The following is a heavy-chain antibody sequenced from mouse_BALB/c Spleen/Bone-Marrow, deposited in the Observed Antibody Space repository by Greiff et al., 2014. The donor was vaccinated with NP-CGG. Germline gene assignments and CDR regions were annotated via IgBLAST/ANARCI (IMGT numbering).Heavy chain of an antibody. CDR3: TRGGY. J-gene: IGHJ2*01. Sequence: EVNLVESGPELVKPGASVKISCKASGYSFTGYYMHWVKQSHVKSLEWIGRINPYNGATNYNQNFKDKASLTVDKSSSTAYMELHSLTSEDSAVYYCTRGGYWGQGTTLTVSS. V-gene: IGHV1-26*01. CDR2: INPYNGAT. CDR1: GYSFTGYY.